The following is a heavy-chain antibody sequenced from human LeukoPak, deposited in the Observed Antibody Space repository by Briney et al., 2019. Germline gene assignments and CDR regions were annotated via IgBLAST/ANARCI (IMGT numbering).Heavy chain of an antibody. D-gene: IGHD5-18*01. CDR3: AHTGYSYGLDY. CDR1: GFSFTTSGVG. Sequence: SGPALVKPTQTLTLTCTFSGFSFTTSGVGVGWIRQRPGKALEWLGMIFWDDDKRYSPSLKSRLTITEHASENQVVLTMTNMNPADTGTYFCAHTGYSYGLDYWGQGTLATVSS. V-gene: IGHV2-5*02. CDR2: IFWDDDK. J-gene: IGHJ4*02.